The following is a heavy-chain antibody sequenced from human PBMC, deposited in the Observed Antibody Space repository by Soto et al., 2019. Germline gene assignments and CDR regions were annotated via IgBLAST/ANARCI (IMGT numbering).Heavy chain of an antibody. CDR2: IFYTGST. CDR1: GGSISSGGYH. D-gene: IGHD2-21*01. V-gene: IGHV4-31*03. J-gene: IGHJ4*02. CDR3: ARESPYSFDY. Sequence: SETLSLTCTVSGGSISSGGYHWNWIRHHPGKGLEWIGYIFYTGSTYYNPSLRSRVTISVDTSKNEFSLNLTSVTAADTAVYYCARESPYSFDYWGQGALVTVSS.